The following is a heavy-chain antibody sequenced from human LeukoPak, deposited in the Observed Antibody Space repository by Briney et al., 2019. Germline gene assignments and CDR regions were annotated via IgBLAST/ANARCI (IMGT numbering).Heavy chain of an antibody. V-gene: IGHV3-33*06. CDR1: GFTFSSYG. D-gene: IGHD3-9*01. CDR2: IWYDGSNK. J-gene: IGHJ4*02. Sequence: GRSLRLSCAASGFTFSSYGMHWVRQAPGKGLEWVAVIWYDGSNKYYADSVKGRFTISRDNSKNTLYLQMNSLRAEDTAVYYCAKVVLRYFDWSNFDYWGQGTLVTVSS. CDR3: AKVVLRYFDWSNFDY.